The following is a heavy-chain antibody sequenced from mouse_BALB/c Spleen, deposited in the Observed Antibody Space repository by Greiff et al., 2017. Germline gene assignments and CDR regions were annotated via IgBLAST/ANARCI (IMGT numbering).Heavy chain of an antibody. CDR1: GFSLTSYG. J-gene: IGHJ3*01. D-gene: IGHD2-4*01. CDR3: ARGDDYDEGGLAY. Sequence: QVQLKESGPGLVAPSQSLSITCTVSGFSLTSYGVHWVRQPPGKGLEWLGVIWAGGSTNYNSALMSRLSISKDNSKSQVFLKMNSLQTDDTAMYYCARGDDYDEGGLAYWGQGTLVTVSA. CDR2: IWAGGST. V-gene: IGHV2-9*02.